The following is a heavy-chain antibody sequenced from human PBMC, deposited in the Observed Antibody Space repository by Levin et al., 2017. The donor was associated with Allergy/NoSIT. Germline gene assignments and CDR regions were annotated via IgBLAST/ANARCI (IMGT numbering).Heavy chain of an antibody. Sequence: KTGGSLRLSCKASGGTFNSYVISWVRQAPGQGLEWMGGIIPVFGSPNYAQKFQGRVSITADESTSTAYMELSSLRSEDTAVYYCATLAAAGSKDDFWGQGTLVTVSS. CDR2: IIPVFGSP. J-gene: IGHJ4*02. V-gene: IGHV1-69*01. CDR1: GGTFNSYV. CDR3: ATLAAAGSKDDF. D-gene: IGHD6-13*01.